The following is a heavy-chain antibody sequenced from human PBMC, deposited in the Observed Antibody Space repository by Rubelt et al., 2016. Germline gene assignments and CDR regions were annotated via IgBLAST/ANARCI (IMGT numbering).Heavy chain of an antibody. CDR2: IRSRAYGGTA. D-gene: IGHD2-21*01. J-gene: IGHJ4*02. V-gene: IGHV3-49*04. CDR1: A. Sequence: AMGWVRQAPGKGPEWIGFIRSRAYGGTAGYAASVKGRVTISRDDSKNIAYLQMNSLRAEDSGLYYCVRDKDCGGDCYNFFDSWGQGTLVTVSS. CDR3: VRDKDCGGDCYNFFDS.